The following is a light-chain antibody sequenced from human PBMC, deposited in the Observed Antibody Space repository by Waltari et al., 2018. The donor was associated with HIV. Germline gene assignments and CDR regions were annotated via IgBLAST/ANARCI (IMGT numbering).Light chain of an antibody. CDR2: WAS. V-gene: IGKV4-1*01. CDR3: QQHDVSPYT. J-gene: IGKJ2*01. Sequence: DIVMTQSPDSLDVSLGERATINCRSSQSLYNSNNKNSLAWYQQKPGQPPKLLIYWASTRNSGVPDRFTGSGSGTDFTLSISSLQAEDVAVYHCQQHDVSPYTFGQGTKV. CDR1: QSLYNSNNKNS.